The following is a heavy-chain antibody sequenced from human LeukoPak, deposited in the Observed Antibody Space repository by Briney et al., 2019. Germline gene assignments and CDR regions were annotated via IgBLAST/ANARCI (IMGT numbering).Heavy chain of an antibody. D-gene: IGHD6-6*01. CDR1: GYTFTSYG. J-gene: IGHJ4*02. V-gene: IGHV1-18*01. CDR3: ARGDDSTSSRTPKGWWVDY. Sequence: GASVKVSCKASGYTFTSYGITWVRQAPGQGLEWMGWVSTYDGNTNSAQKLQGRVTMTTDTSTNTAYMELRSLGSDDTAVYYCARGDDSTSSRTPKGWWVDYWGQGTLVTVSS. CDR2: VSTYDGNT.